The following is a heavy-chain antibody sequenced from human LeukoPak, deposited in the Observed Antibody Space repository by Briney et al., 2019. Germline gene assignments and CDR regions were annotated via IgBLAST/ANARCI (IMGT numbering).Heavy chain of an antibody. J-gene: IGHJ4*02. Sequence: SGGSLRLSCATSGITFSNYWMHSVRQAPGKGLVWVSHIIQDGSATFYADSVKGRFTISRDNAKNTVYLQMNSLTAEDTAVYYCATDDYRGLGYWGQGTLVTVSS. CDR2: IIQDGSAT. CDR3: ATDDYRGLGY. CDR1: GITFSNYW. D-gene: IGHD3-16*01. V-gene: IGHV3-74*01.